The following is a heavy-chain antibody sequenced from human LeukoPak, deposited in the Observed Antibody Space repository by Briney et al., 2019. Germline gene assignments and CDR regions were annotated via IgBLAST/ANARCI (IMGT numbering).Heavy chain of an antibody. Sequence: SGGSLRLSCAASGFTFSSYSMNWVRQAPGKGLGWVSSISSSSSYIYYADSVKGRFTISRDNAKNSLYLQMNSLRAEDTAVYYCASLRGYSYGYSYWGQGTLVTVSS. D-gene: IGHD5-18*01. CDR2: ISSSSSYI. CDR3: ASLRGYSYGYSY. V-gene: IGHV3-21*01. J-gene: IGHJ4*02. CDR1: GFTFSSYS.